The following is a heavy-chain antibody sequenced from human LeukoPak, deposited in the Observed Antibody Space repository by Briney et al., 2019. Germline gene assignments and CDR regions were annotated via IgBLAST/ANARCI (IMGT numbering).Heavy chain of an antibody. Sequence: GRYPRLACAASGFTFVDYAMQSVRPAPGEGLGWVSGISWDSGSIGYADSVKGRFTNSRDNAKLSLYLQMNTLRAEDTAEYYCAKDHKYYDDSSGSFDYWGQGTLVTVSS. J-gene: IGHJ4*02. CDR1: GFTFVDYA. CDR2: ISWDSGSI. CDR3: AKDHKYYDDSSGSFDY. D-gene: IGHD3-22*01. V-gene: IGHV3-9*01.